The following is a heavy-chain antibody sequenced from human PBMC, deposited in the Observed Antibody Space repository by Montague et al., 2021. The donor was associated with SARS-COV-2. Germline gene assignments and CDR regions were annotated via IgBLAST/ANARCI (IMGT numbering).Heavy chain of an antibody. V-gene: IGHV4-39*01. CDR2: IYSSGRT. CDR1: GDSITSDSYY. Sequence: SETLSLTCTVSGDSITSDSYYWAWIRQPPGKGLEWIGNIYSSGRTYYHPSLKGRLIMSVDTSKNPFHLSLIAVTAADTAVYFCAKYLGLESQTYDYYGLDLWGQGTTVIVSS. J-gene: IGHJ6*02. D-gene: IGHD3-3*01. CDR3: AKYLGLESQTYDYYGLDL.